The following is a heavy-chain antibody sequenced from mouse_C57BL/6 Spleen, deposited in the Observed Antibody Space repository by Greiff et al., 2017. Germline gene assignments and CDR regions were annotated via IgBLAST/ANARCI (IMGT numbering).Heavy chain of an antibody. CDR3: ARLYDGYYYFDY. CDR1: GFTFSSYG. V-gene: IGHV5-6*01. CDR2: ISSGGSYT. Sequence: EVQGVESGGDLVKPGGSLKLSCAASGFTFSSYGMSWVRQTPDKRLEWVATISSGGSYTYYPDSVKGRFTISRDNAKNTLYLQMSSLKSEDTAMYYCARLYDGYYYFDYWGQGTTLTVSS. D-gene: IGHD2-3*01. J-gene: IGHJ2*01.